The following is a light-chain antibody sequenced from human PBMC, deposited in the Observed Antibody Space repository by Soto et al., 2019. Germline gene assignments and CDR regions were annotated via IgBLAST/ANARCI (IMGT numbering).Light chain of an antibody. V-gene: IGKV3-15*01. CDR2: GAS. J-gene: IGKJ2*01. CDR1: QSISSN. Sequence: EIVMPHSPDILSLSPGARATLSCRAGQSISSNLAWYQQKPGQAPSLLIFGASTRATGIPARFSGSGSGTEFTLTISSLQSEDFAVYYCQQYNNWPYTFGQGTKVDIK. CDR3: QQYNNWPYT.